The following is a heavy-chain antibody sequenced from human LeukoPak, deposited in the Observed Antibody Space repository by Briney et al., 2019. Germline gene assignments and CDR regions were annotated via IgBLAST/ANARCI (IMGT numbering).Heavy chain of an antibody. Sequence: PGGSLRLSCAASGFTFSSYAMSWVRQAPGKGLEWVSGISGSAYSTYYADSVQGRFIISRDNSKNTLYLQMNSLRAEDTAVYYCAKEAGYSGYDYPDYWGQGTLVTVSS. J-gene: IGHJ4*02. D-gene: IGHD5-12*01. CDR2: ISGSAYST. CDR1: GFTFSSYA. V-gene: IGHV3-23*01. CDR3: AKEAGYSGYDYPDY.